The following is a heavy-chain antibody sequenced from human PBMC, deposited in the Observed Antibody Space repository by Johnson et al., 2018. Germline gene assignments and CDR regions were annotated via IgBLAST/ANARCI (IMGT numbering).Heavy chain of an antibody. Sequence: VQLVESGAEVKKPGSSVKVSCRASGGTFGNYSIIWLRQAPGQGLEWMGRIIPVLEIANYALSFQGRVTITADKSTSTAYMALSSLRSEDTAMYYCASGPCNDGRCYPTLFQDWGQGTLVTVSS. V-gene: IGHV1-69*09. CDR1: GGTFGNYS. D-gene: IGHD2-15*01. CDR2: IIPVLEIA. CDR3: ASGPCNDGRCYPTLFQD. J-gene: IGHJ1*01.